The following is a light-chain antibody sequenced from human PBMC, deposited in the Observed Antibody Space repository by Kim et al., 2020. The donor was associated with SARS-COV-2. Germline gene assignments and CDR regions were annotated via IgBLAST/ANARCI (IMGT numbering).Light chain of an antibody. CDR2: SNN. CDR1: SPNIGSNT. V-gene: IGLV1-44*01. CDR3: AAWDDSLNGVV. J-gene: IGLJ2*01. Sequence: GQRVTISCSGSSPNIGSNTVNWYQQIPRTAPKLLIYSNNQRPSGVTYHCSCAKAGTSAPLAISGLQSEDEADYYCAAWDDSLNGVVFGEGTQLTVL.